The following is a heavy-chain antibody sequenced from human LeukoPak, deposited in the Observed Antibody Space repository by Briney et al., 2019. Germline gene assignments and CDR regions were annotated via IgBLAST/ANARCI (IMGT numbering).Heavy chain of an antibody. CDR2: ISGSSSLI. CDR1: GFTFSYYS. CDR3: AKVDRGDYSSSPVPYYNYYMNV. Sequence: GGSLRLSCAASGFTFSYYSMTWVRQAPGRGLEWVSCISGSSSLIFYSDSVRGRFTISRDNAKNLLYLHINSLRVEDTAVYYCAKVDRGDYSSSPVPYYNYYMNVWGKGTTVTVS. D-gene: IGHD6-13*01. J-gene: IGHJ6*03. V-gene: IGHV3-21*01.